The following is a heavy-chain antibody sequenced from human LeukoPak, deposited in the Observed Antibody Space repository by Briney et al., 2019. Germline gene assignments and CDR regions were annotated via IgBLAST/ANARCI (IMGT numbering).Heavy chain of an antibody. J-gene: IGHJ4*02. CDR3: ARGSGYNFGPYDY. V-gene: IGHV3-53*01. CDR2: IYSGGST. D-gene: IGHD5-24*01. Sequence: GGSLTLSCAASGFTVSNNYMNWVRQAPGKGLEWVSAIYSGGSTYYADSVKGRFTISRDNSKNTLYLQMNSLRAEDTAVYYCARGSGYNFGPYDYWGQGTLVTVSS. CDR1: GFTVSNNY.